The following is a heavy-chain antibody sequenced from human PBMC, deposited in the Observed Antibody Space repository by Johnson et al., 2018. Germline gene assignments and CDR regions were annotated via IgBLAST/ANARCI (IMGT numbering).Heavy chain of an antibody. V-gene: IGHV3-30-3*01. D-gene: IGHD1-26*01. J-gene: IGHJ6*02. CDR3: ARDRWELHPTTHHGMDV. CDR1: GFTFSSYA. Sequence: QVQLVQSGGGVVQPGRSLRLSCAASGFTFSSYAMHWVRQAPGKGLEWVAVISYDGSSKYYADSVKGRFTISRDNSKNTLYLQMNSLGAEDTAVYYCARDRWELHPTTHHGMDVWGQGTTVTVSS. CDR2: ISYDGSSK.